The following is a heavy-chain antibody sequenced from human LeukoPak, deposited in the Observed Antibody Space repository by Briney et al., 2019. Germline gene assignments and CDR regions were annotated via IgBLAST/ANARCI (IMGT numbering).Heavy chain of an antibody. CDR1: GGSISSYY. Sequence: SETLSLTCTVSGGSISSYYWSWIRQPPGKGLEWIGYIYYSGSTNYNPSLKSRVTISVDTSKNQFSLQLNSVTPEDTAVYYCASGIAVAGIGYWGQGTLVTVSS. CDR3: ASGIAVAGIGY. D-gene: IGHD6-19*01. J-gene: IGHJ4*02. CDR2: IYYSGST. V-gene: IGHV4-59*12.